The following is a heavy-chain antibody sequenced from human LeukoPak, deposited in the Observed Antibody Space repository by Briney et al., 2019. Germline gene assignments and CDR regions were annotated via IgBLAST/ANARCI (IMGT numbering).Heavy chain of an antibody. J-gene: IGHJ4*02. CDR2: INQDATEK. D-gene: IGHD2/OR15-2a*01. V-gene: IGHV3-7*04. Sequence: GGSLRLSCAGSGFTFSTYWMTWVRQAPGKGLEWVANINQDATEKNYVDSVKGRFTISRDNAKNSLYLQMNSLRAEDTAVYYCARNMGDYWGQGTLVTVSS. CDR1: GFTFSTYW. CDR3: ARNMGDY.